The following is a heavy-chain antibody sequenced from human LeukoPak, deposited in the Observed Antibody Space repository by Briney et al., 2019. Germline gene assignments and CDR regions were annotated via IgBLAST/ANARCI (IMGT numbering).Heavy chain of an antibody. Sequence: PGGSLRLSCAASGFTFSSYAMSWVRQAPGKGLEWVSVISGSGGSTYYADSVKGRFAISRDNSKNTLYLQMNSLRAEDTAVYYCARGEGYSYGYYWGQGTLVTVSS. D-gene: IGHD5-18*01. V-gene: IGHV3-23*01. CDR3: ARGEGYSYGYY. J-gene: IGHJ4*02. CDR1: GFTFSSYA. CDR2: ISGSGGST.